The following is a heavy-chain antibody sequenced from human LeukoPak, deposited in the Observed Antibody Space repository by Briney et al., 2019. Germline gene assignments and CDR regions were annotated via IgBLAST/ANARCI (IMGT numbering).Heavy chain of an antibody. D-gene: IGHD3-16*01. CDR2: IWYDGTNK. V-gene: IGHV3-30*02. CDR1: GFAFSTYG. CDR3: AKDSNWAKWFDP. Sequence: PGGSLRLSCTASGFAFSTYGMHWVRQAPGKGLEWVVSIWYDGTNKAYADSVKGRFTISRDNSRSTLSLQMNSLRAEDTAVYYCAKDSNWAKWFDPGGQGTLVTVSS. J-gene: IGHJ5*02.